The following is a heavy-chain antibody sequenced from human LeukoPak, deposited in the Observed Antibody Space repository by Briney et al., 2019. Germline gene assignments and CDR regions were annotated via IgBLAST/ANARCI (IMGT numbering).Heavy chain of an antibody. CDR1: GFTSDDYA. CDR2: ISWNSGSI. D-gene: IGHD3-22*01. CDR3: AKDLYYYDSSGLDY. Sequence: GGSLRLSCAASGFTSDDYAMHWVRQAPGKGLEWVSGISWNSGSIGYADSVKGRFTISRDNAKNSLYLQMNSLRAEDTALYYCAKDLYYYDSSGLDYWGQGTLVTVSS. J-gene: IGHJ4*02. V-gene: IGHV3-9*02.